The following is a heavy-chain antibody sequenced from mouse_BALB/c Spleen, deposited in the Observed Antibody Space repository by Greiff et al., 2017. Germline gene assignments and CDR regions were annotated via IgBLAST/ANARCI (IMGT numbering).Heavy chain of an antibody. CDR3: ARCSNDGGYYFDY. CDR2: ISTYDGDA. J-gene: IGHJ2*01. D-gene: IGHD2-12*01. CDR1: GYTFTDYA. Sequence: VQLQQSGAELVRPGVSVKISCKGSGYTFTDYAMHWVKQSPAKSLEWIGAISTYDGDASYNQKFKGKATMTVDKSSSTAYMELARLTSEDSAIYSCARCSNDGGYYFDYWGQGTTLTVSS. V-gene: IGHV1S137*01.